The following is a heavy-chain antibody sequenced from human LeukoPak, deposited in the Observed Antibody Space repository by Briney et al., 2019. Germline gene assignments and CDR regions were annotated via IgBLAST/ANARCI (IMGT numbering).Heavy chain of an antibody. D-gene: IGHD6-13*01. Sequence: GGDLRLYCAASGFTFSSYWMSWVRQAPGKGLEWVANIKQDGSEKYYVDSVKGRFTISRDNAKNSLYLQMNSLRAEDTAVYYCARGAIAAAGYYYFDYWGQGTQVTVSS. CDR1: GFTFSSYW. V-gene: IGHV3-7*04. CDR2: IKQDGSEK. J-gene: IGHJ4*02. CDR3: ARGAIAAAGYYYFDY.